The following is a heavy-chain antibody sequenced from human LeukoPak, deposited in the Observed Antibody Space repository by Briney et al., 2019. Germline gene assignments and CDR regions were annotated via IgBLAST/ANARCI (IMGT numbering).Heavy chain of an antibody. Sequence: PSETLSLTCAVYGGSFSDYYWSWIRQPPGKGLEWIGEINHSGSTNSDPSLKSRVTISVDKSKNQFSLKMTSVTAADTAVYYCVAAAVAVDYWGQGTLVTVSS. CDR3: VAAAVAVDY. V-gene: IGHV4-34*01. CDR2: INHSGST. J-gene: IGHJ4*02. D-gene: IGHD6-19*01. CDR1: GGSFSDYY.